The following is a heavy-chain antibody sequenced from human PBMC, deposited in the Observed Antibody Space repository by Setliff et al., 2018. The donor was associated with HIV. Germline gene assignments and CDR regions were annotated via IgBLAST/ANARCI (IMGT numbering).Heavy chain of an antibody. CDR1: GDTFRSRA. D-gene: IGHD4-17*01. J-gene: IGHJ6*03. Sequence: SVKVSCKASGDTFRSRAFNWVRQAPGQGPEWMGWIIPMFGTANYAQKFQGIVTITADESTSAAYMELRSRRSDDTAVYYCARVGAYYYYDMDVWGKGTTVTVSS. V-gene: IGHV1-69*13. CDR3: ARVGAYYYYDMDV. CDR2: IIPMFGTA.